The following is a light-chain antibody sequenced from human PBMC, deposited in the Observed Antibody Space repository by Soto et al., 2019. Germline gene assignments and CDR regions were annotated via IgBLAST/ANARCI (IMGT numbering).Light chain of an antibody. CDR1: QSAGTN. Sequence: EIVMTQSPATLTVSPGERATLSFMASQSAGTNLAWYQQKPGQAPRLLIHGAFTRATGIPARFSGSGSGTEFTLTISSLQSEDFAVFYCQQYNQWPITFGQGTRLEI. CDR3: QQYNQWPIT. V-gene: IGKV3-15*01. J-gene: IGKJ5*01. CDR2: GAF.